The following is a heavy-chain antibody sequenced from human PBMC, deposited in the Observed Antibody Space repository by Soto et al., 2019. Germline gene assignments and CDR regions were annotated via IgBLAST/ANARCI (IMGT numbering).Heavy chain of an antibody. CDR2: IIPIFTTT. CDR3: ARPSGLLGQYSALVDY. V-gene: IGHV1-69*13. D-gene: IGHD6-6*01. J-gene: IGHJ4*02. Sequence: SVKVSCKASGGTFSNSAIAWVRQAPGQGLEWLGMIIPIFTTTNYAQKFKDRLTISADGSTSTAYMELSGLKSEVTAVYFCARPSGLLGQYSALVDYWGQGTLVTVSS. CDR1: GGTFSNSA.